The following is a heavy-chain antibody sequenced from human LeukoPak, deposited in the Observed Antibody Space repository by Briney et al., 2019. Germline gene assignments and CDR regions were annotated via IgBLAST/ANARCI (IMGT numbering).Heavy chain of an antibody. CDR1: GFTFSSYA. CDR3: AKKPQSVVVRGYFDY. CDR2: ISGSGGST. J-gene: IGHJ4*02. V-gene: IGHV3-23*01. D-gene: IGHD3-22*01. Sequence: HPGGSLRLSCAASGFTFSSYAMSWVRQAPGKGLEWVSAISGSGGSTYYADSVKGRFTISRDNSKNTLYLQMNSLRAEDTAVYYCAKKPQSVVVRGYFDYWGQGTLVTVSS.